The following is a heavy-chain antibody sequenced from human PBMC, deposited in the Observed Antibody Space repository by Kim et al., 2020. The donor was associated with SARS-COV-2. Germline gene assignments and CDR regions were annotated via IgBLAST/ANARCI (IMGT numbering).Heavy chain of an antibody. CDR2: IDPSDSYT. Sequence: GESLKISCKGSGYSFTSYWISWVRQMPGKGLEWMGRIDPSDSYTNYSPSFQGHVTISADKSISTAYLQWSSLKASDTAMYYCASSRDGYNYPMGYWGQGTLVTVSS. J-gene: IGHJ4*02. CDR3: ASSRDGYNYPMGY. D-gene: IGHD5-12*01. V-gene: IGHV5-10-1*01. CDR1: GYSFTSYW.